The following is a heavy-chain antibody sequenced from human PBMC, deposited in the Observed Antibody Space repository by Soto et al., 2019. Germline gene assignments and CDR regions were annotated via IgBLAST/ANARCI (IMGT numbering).Heavy chain of an antibody. V-gene: IGHV1-69*13. J-gene: IGHJ3*02. CDR1: GGTFSSYA. D-gene: IGHD6-13*01. CDR2: IIPIFGTA. Sequence: GASVKVSCKASGGTFSSYAISWVRQAPGQGLEWMGGIIPIFGTANYAQKFQGRVTITADESTSTAYMELSSLRSEDTAVYYCARDPPLAAAGPDAFDIWGQGTMVTVSS. CDR3: ARDPPLAAAGPDAFDI.